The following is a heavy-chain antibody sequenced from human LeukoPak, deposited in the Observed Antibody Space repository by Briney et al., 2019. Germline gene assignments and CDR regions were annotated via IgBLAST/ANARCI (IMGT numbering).Heavy chain of an antibody. J-gene: IGHJ6*03. CDR2: ISSSSSYI. CDR1: GFTFSSYS. D-gene: IGHD6-13*01. V-gene: IGHV3-21*01. CDR3: ARGGGYTNYYDMDV. Sequence: PGGSLRLSCAASGFTFSSYSMNSVRQAPGKGLEWVSSISSSSSYIYYADSVKGRFTISRDNANNSLYLQMNRLRAEHMALYYCARGGGYTNYYDMDVGGKGPTVTVSS.